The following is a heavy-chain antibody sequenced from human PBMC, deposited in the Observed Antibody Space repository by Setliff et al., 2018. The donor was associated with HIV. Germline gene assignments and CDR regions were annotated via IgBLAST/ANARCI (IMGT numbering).Heavy chain of an antibody. CDR1: GFSISSGYY. CDR3: ARDGGRTGYSSSSDQ. D-gene: IGHD6-13*01. J-gene: IGHJ4*02. V-gene: IGHV4-38-2*02. CDR2: IYHSGST. Sequence: SETLSLTCAVSGFSISSGYYWGWIRQPPGKGLEWIGTIYHSGSTYYSPSLMSRVTISVDTSKNQISLKLNSVTAADTAVYYCARDGGRTGYSSSSDQWGQGTLGTVS.